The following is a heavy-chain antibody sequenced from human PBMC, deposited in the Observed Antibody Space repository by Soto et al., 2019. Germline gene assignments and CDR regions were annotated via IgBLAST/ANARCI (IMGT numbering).Heavy chain of an antibody. V-gene: IGHV3-23*01. J-gene: IGHJ4*02. CDR1: VFAFISYS. Sequence: SVRLSFAAAVFAFISYSLSWVRQAPGKGLEWVSSISSTGDSTYYADSVKGRFTISRDNADNTLYLQMSSLRAEDTAIYYCAKRKYYDHSVLWDYWGQGTLVTVSS. CDR3: AKRKYYDHSVLWDY. D-gene: IGHD3-22*01. CDR2: ISSTGDST.